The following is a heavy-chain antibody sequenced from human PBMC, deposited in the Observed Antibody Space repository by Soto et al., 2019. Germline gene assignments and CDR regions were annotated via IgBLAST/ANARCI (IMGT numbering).Heavy chain of an antibody. CDR2: IYHSGST. D-gene: IGHD4-17*01. V-gene: IGHV4-4*02. CDR3: ARGPVTATYYFDY. Sequence: SETLSLTCAVSSGSISISNWWSWVRQPPGKGLEWIGEIYHSGSTNYNPSLKSRVTISVDKSKNQFSLKLSSVTAADTAVYYCARGPVTATYYFDYWGQGTLVTVSS. CDR1: SGSISISNW. J-gene: IGHJ4*02.